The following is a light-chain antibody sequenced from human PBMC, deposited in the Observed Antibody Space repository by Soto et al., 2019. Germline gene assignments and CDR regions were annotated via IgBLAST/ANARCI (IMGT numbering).Light chain of an antibody. V-gene: IGKV2-24*01. CDR2: QIS. CDR3: MQSSQLRT. Sequence: DIVLTQSPLSLPVTLGQPASLSCRSSESLLHSGGNTYLSWLHQRPGQPPRLLIYQISERLSGVPDRFSGGGAGTNFTLRISRVEAEDVGIFFCMQSSQLRTFGQGTKV. J-gene: IGKJ1*01. CDR1: ESLLHSGGNTY.